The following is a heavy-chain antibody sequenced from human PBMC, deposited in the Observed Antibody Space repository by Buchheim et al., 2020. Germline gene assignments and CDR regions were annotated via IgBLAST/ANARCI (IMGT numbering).Heavy chain of an antibody. Sequence: QVSLRESGPAQVRTTETLTLTCTVSGLSLRNIGVSVSWIRQPPGKPLQWLARIDWDDGKYYNTSLETRLTVSKRTSKKQVFLTLTNVDPADTAIYYCARENDYNALDSWGQGTL. V-gene: IGHV2-70*15. D-gene: IGHD5-24*01. CDR2: IDWDDGK. J-gene: IGHJ4*02. CDR1: GLSLRNIGVS. CDR3: ARENDYNALDS.